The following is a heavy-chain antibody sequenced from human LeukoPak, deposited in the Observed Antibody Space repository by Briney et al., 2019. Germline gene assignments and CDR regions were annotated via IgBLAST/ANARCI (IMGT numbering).Heavy chain of an antibody. CDR2: IYYSGTT. D-gene: IGHD3-10*01. V-gene: IGHV4-39*07. J-gene: IGHJ4*02. CDR1: GGSISDSIYY. CDR3: ARGGFYGHPFDF. Sequence: SETLSLTCTVSGGSISDSIYYWGWIRQPPGKGLEWIGSIYYSGTTYYSPSLESRVTISVDTSNNQVSLNLNSVTAADTAIYFCARGGFYGHPFDFGGQGTLATVSS.